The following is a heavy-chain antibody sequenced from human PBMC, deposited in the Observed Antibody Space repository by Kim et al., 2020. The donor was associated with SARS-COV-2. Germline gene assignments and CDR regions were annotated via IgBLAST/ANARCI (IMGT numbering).Heavy chain of an antibody. CDR1: GFTFSSYG. CDR2: ISYDGSNK. Sequence: GGSLRLSCAASGFTFSSYGMHWVRQAPGKGLEWVAVISYDGSNKYYADSVKGRFTISRDNSKNTLYLQMNSLRAEDTAVYYCAKAEYYYGSGSYYYGMDVWGQGTTVTVSS. CDR3: AKAEYYYGSGSYYYGMDV. J-gene: IGHJ6*02. V-gene: IGHV3-30*18. D-gene: IGHD3-10*01.